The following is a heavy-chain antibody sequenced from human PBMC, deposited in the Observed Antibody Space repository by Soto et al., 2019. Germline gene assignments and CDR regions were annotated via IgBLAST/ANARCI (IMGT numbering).Heavy chain of an antibody. CDR1: GYTFTSYD. Sequence: QVRLVQSGADVKKPGASVKVSCKASGYTFTSYDINWVRQSTVQGLDWMGWLNPNSGNTGYAQKFQGRVTRTRNTSISTAYMELSSLISEDTAVYYGARGLSAAAGNPGDDYWGQGTLVTVSS. CDR3: ARGLSAAAGNPGDDY. CDR2: LNPNSGNT. J-gene: IGHJ4*02. V-gene: IGHV1-8*01. D-gene: IGHD6-13*01.